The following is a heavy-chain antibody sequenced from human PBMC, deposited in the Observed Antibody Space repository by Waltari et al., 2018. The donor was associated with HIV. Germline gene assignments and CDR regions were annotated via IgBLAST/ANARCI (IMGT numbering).Heavy chain of an antibody. D-gene: IGHD5-12*01. V-gene: IGHV6-1*01. J-gene: IGHJ4*02. CDR3: ARGWLRDYFDY. CDR1: GDSVSRNGGA. Sequence: VQLQQSGPGLVKASQTLSLTCAISGDSVSRNGGAWNWIRQSPSRGLEWLGRTYYTSKWFYDYAVSVKSRITIIPDTSKNHFSLQLDSVTLEDTAVYFCARGWLRDYFDYWGQGTLVTVSS. CDR2: TYYTSKWFY.